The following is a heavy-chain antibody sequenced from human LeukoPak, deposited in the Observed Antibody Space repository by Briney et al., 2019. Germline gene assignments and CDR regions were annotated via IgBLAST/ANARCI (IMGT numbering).Heavy chain of an antibody. CDR2: INWNGETT. Sequence: GGSLRLSCAASGFIFEDNGMSWVRQAPGKGLEWVSGINWNGETTGYVDSVKGRFTISRDNAKNSLYLQMNSLRVEDTALYYCATHSYYYGSGSYPHYLDYWGQGILVTVSS. D-gene: IGHD3-10*01. V-gene: IGHV3-20*04. CDR1: GFIFEDNG. J-gene: IGHJ4*02. CDR3: ATHSYYYGSGSYPHYLDY.